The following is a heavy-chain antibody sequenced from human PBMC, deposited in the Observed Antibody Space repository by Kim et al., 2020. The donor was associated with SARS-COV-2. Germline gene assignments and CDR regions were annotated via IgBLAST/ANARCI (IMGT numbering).Heavy chain of an antibody. CDR3: AKDGSNWNDEADWFDP. J-gene: IGHJ5*02. Sequence: GGSLRLSCAASGFTFSSYAMSWVRQAPGKGLEWVSAISGSGGSTYYADSVKGRFTISRDNSKNTLYLQMNSLRAEDTAVYYCAKDGSNWNDEADWFDPWGQGTLVIVSS. V-gene: IGHV3-23*01. CDR2: ISGSGGST. D-gene: IGHD1-1*01. CDR1: GFTFSSYA.